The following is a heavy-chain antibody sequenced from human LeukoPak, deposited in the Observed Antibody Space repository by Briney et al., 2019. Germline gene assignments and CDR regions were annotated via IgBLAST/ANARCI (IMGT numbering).Heavy chain of an antibody. CDR2: IRSKAYGGTT. V-gene: IGHV3-49*03. J-gene: IGHJ1*01. CDR3: TRDGLGYCSGGSCGSAEYFQH. CDR1: GFTFGDHA. D-gene: IGHD2-15*01. Sequence: GRSLRLSCTASGFTFGDHAMSWFRQAPGKGLEWVGFIRSKAYGGTTEYAASVKGRFTISRDDSKSIAYLQMNSLKTEDTAVYYCTRDGLGYCSGGSCGSAEYFQHWGQGTLVTVSS.